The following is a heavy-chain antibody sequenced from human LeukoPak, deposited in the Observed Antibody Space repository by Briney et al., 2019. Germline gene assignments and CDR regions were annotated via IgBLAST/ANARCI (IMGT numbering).Heavy chain of an antibody. CDR1: GGSIGSYY. D-gene: IGHD3-3*01. Sequence: PSETLSLTCTVSGGSIGSYYWSWIRQPPGKGLEWIGYIYYSGSTNYNPSLKSRVTISVDTSKNQFSLKLSSVTAADTAVYYCARAGNYDFWSGSTHYYYYYYMDVWGKGTTVTVSS. CDR3: ARAGNYDFWSGSTHYYYYYYMDV. V-gene: IGHV4-59*01. J-gene: IGHJ6*03. CDR2: IYYSGST.